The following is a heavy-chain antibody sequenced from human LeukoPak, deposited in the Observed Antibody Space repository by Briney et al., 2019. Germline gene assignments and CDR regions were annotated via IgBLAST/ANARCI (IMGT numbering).Heavy chain of an antibody. J-gene: IGHJ3*02. CDR1: GFTFSSYW. D-gene: IGHD3-9*01. CDR3: YSAFTNYDILTGYRHDAFDI. CDR2: INSDGSST. V-gene: IGHV3-74*01. Sequence: GGSLRLSCAASGFTFSSYWMHGVRHAPGKGLVWVSRINSDGSSTSYADSVKGRFTISRDNAKTTLYLHMNSLRAEDTAVYYCYSAFTNYDILTGYRHDAFDIWGQGTMVTVSS.